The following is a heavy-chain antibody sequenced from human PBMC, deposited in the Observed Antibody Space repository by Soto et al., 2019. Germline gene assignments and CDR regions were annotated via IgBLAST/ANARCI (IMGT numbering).Heavy chain of an antibody. V-gene: IGHV3-33*01. J-gene: IGHJ5*02. CDR2: IWYDGSNK. D-gene: IGHD6-19*01. Sequence: PGGSLRLSCAASGFTFSSYGMHWVRQAPGKGLEWVAVIWYDGSNKYYADSVKGRFTISRDNSKNTLYLQMNSLRAEDTAVYYCARDVGIAVAGPNWFEPWGQGTLVTVSS. CDR3: ARDVGIAVAGPNWFEP. CDR1: GFTFSSYG.